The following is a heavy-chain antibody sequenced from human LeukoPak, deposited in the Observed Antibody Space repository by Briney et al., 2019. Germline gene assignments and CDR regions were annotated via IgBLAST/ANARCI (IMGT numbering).Heavy chain of an antibody. D-gene: IGHD4-17*01. CDR1: GFTFSSYA. J-gene: IGHJ4*02. Sequence: GGSLRLSCAASGFTFSSYAMSWVRQAPGKGLEWVSAISGSGGSTYYADSVKGRFTISRDNSKNTLYLQMNSLRAEDTAVYYCARSTTTTVRPRWDYWGQVTLVTVSS. CDR2: ISGSGGST. CDR3: ARSTTTTVRPRWDY. V-gene: IGHV3-23*01.